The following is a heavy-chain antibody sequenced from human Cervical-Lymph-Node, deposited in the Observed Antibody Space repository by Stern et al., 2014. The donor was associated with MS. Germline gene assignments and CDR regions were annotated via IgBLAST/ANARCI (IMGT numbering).Heavy chain of an antibody. J-gene: IGHJ4*02. CDR3: AKGGSGSYLD. CDR2: ITYDERDK. Sequence: VHLVESGGGVVQPGRSLRLSCAASGFVLRRYALHWVRPAPGKGLAWVAVITYDERDKYYTDSVKGRFTVSRDNSNNTVDLEMNSLRLEDTAVYYCAKGGSGSYLDWGQGSLVTVSS. CDR1: GFVLRRYA. D-gene: IGHD1-26*01. V-gene: IGHV3-30*04.